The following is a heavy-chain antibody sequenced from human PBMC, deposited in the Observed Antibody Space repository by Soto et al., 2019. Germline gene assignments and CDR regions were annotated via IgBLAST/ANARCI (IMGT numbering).Heavy chain of an antibody. CDR3: ARGRGYDFWSGYKNWFDP. CDR1: GFTFSSYG. CDR2: IWYDGSNK. Sequence: GGSLRLSCAASGFTFSSYGMHWVRQAPGKGLEWVAVIWYDGSNKYYADSVKGRFTISRDNSKNTLYLQMNSLRAEDTAVYYCARGRGYDFWSGYKNWFDPWGQGT. D-gene: IGHD3-3*01. J-gene: IGHJ5*02. V-gene: IGHV3-33*01.